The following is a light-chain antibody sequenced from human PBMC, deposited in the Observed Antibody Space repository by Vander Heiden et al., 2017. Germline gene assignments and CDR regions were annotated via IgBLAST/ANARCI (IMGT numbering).Light chain of an antibody. CDR3: QQYKNWPPYT. CDR1: QSVSSN. Sequence: EIVSTPFPATLSLSPGERVTPPCRASQSVSSNGAWHQQKRGQAPRLLIYGASTRATGTPARFSGSGSGTDFTLTISSLQSEDFAVYYCQQYKNWPPYTFGPGTKLEI. V-gene: IGKV3-15*01. J-gene: IGKJ2*01. CDR2: GAS.